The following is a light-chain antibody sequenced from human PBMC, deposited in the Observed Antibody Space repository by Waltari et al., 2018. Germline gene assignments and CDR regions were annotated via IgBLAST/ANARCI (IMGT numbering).Light chain of an antibody. V-gene: IGKV4-1*01. CDR2: WAS. CDR1: QNILYNSNNRND. CDR3: QQYYSTPFT. Sequence: DIVMTQSPDSLAVSLGERATVNCKSSQNILYNSNNRNDLAWYQQKPGQPPKLLIYWASTRESGVHDRFSGSGSGTDFTLTISSLQAEDVAVYFCQQYYSTPFTFGQGTKLEIK. J-gene: IGKJ2*01.